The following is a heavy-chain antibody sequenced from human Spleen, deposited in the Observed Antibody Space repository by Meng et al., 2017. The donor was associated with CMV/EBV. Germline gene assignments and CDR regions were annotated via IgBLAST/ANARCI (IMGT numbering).Heavy chain of an antibody. CDR3: ARDNLGGDYYYYGMDV. V-gene: IGHV1-2*02. Sequence: ASVKVSCKASGYTFTGYYMHWVRQAPGQGLEWMGWINPNSGGTNYAQKFQGRVTMTRDTSTSTAYMELRSLRSDDTAVYYCARDNLGGDYYYYGMDVWGQGTTVTVSS. CDR1: GYTFTGYY. J-gene: IGHJ6*02. CDR2: INPNSGGT.